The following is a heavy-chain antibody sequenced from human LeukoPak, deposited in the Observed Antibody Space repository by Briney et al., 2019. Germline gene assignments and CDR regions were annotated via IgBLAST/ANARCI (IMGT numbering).Heavy chain of an antibody. D-gene: IGHD2-15*01. V-gene: IGHV3-11*03. CDR3: TTGSQIREVAY. CDR2: ISGSSRYV. CDR1: GFTITDQY. Sequence: PGGSLRLSCVVSGFTITDQYMGWIRQAPGKGLQWVSYISGSSRYVNYADSVKGRFTISRDNAKNSLYLQMSSLSAEDTAVYYCTTGSQIREVAYWGQGTLVTVSS. J-gene: IGHJ4*02.